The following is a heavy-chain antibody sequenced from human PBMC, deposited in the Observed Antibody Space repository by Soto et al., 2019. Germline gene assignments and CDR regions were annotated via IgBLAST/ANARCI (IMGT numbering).Heavy chain of an antibody. V-gene: IGHV3-23*01. CDR2: ISGSGGST. CDR1: GVTFSSYA. CDR3: AKDAAVAEAFGY. J-gene: IGHJ4*02. Sequence: EVQLLESGGGLVQPGGSLRLSCAASGVTFSSYAMSWVRQAPGKGLVWGSAISGSGGSTYYADSVKGRCTISRDNGKNQLYLEMNSLRAEDPAIYCCAKDAAVAEAFGYWGQGTLVTVSS. D-gene: IGHD6-19*01.